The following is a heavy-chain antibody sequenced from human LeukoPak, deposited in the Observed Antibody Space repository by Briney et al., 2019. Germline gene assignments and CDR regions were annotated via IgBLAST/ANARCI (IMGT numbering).Heavy chain of an antibody. CDR1: GGSITNYY. V-gene: IGHV4-59*01. D-gene: IGHD6-19*01. CDR2: IYYSGNT. Sequence: SETLSLTCTVSGGSITNYYWSWIRQPPGRGLEWMGYIYYSGNTNYNPSLKSRVTMSVDTSKNQFSLKLSSVTAADTAVYYCARTVHYSSGWAPTYYFDYWGQGTLVSVSS. CDR3: ARTVHYSSGWAPTYYFDY. J-gene: IGHJ4*02.